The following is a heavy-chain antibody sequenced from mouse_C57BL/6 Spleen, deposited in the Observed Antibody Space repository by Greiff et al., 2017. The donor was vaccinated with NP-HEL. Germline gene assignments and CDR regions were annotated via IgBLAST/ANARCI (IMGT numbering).Heavy chain of an antibody. CDR2: ISYDGSN. CDR1: GYSITSGYY. CDR3: AREDYDYDAFAY. V-gene: IGHV3-6*01. J-gene: IGHJ3*01. D-gene: IGHD2-4*01. Sequence: EVKLMESGPGLVKPSQSLSLTCSVTGYSITSGYYWNWIRQFPGNKLEWMGYISYDGSNNYNPSLKNRISITRDTSKNQFFLKLNSVTTEDTATYYCAREDYDYDAFAYWGQGTLVTVSA.